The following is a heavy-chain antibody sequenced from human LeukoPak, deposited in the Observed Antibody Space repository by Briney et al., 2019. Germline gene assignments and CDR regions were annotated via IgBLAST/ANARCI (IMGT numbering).Heavy chain of an antibody. CDR2: IIPIFGTT. J-gene: IGHJ6*03. Sequence: GASVKVSCKASGGTFSSYAISWVRQAPGQGLEWMGGIIPIFGTTKYAQKFQGRVTITADKSTSTAYMEMSSLTSEDTAVYYCATLTAAPYYYYMDVWGKGTTVTVSS. CDR1: GGTFSSYA. CDR3: ATLTAAPYYYYMDV. D-gene: IGHD6-13*01. V-gene: IGHV1-69*06.